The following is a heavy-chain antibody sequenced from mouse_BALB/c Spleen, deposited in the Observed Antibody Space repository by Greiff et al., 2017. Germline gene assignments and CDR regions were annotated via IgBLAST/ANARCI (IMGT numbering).Heavy chain of an antibody. CDR2: IWAGGST. D-gene: IGHD1-2*01. V-gene: IGHV2-9*02. Sequence: QVQLKQSGPGLVAPSQSLSITCTVSGFSLTSYGVHWVRQPPGKGLEWLGVIWAGGSTNYNSALMSRLSISKDNSKSQVFLKMNSLQTDDTAMYYCARDNYGYVRAMDYWGQGTSVTVSS. J-gene: IGHJ4*01. CDR1: GFSLTSYG. CDR3: ARDNYGYVRAMDY.